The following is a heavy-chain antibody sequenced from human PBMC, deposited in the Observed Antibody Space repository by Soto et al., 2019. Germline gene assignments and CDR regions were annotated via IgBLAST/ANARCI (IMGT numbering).Heavy chain of an antibody. Sequence: SLSLTCSVAGAPISSSSNYWGWIRQPPGKGLEWIGSIYYSGNTYYNPSLESRITISLDTSKNQVSLKVYSVTAADTAVYYCARHSDDDYTTLDYWGQGTLVTVSS. CDR1: GAPISSSSNY. CDR2: IYYSGNT. CDR3: ARHSDDDYTTLDY. V-gene: IGHV4-39*01. J-gene: IGHJ4*02. D-gene: IGHD4-4*01.